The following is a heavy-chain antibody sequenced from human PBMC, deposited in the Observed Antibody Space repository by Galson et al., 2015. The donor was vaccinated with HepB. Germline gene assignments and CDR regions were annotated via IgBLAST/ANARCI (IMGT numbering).Heavy chain of an antibody. D-gene: IGHD4-11*01. V-gene: IGHV1-69*10. CDR2: IIPILGIA. CDR1: GGTFSSYA. J-gene: IGHJ6*04. CDR3: ARDLYSNPGPDV. Sequence: SVKVSCKASGGTFSSYAISWVRQAPGQGLEWMGGIIPILGIANYAQKFQGRVTITADKSTSTAYMELSSLRSEDTAVYYCARDLYSNPGPDVWGKGTTVTVSS.